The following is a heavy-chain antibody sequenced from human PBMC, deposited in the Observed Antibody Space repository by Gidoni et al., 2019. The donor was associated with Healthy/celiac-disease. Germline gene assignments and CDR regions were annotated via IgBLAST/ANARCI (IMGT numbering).Heavy chain of an antibody. Sequence: EVQLLESGGGLVQPGGSLRLSCAASGFTFSSYAMSWVRQAPGKGLEWVSAISGSGGSTYYADSVKGRFTISRDNSKNTLYLQMNSLRAEDTAVYYCAKDGITIFGVAPNYGMDVWGQGTTVTVSS. CDR3: AKDGITIFGVAPNYGMDV. CDR2: ISGSGGST. J-gene: IGHJ6*02. D-gene: IGHD3-3*01. V-gene: IGHV3-23*01. CDR1: GFTFSSYA.